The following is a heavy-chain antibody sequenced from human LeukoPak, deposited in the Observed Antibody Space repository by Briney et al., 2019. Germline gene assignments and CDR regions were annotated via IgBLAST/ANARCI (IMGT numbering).Heavy chain of an antibody. D-gene: IGHD3-22*01. CDR2: ISAYNGNT. CDR1: GYTFTSYG. CDR3: ARGRRKYYYDSSGYYYLSAFATLHAFDI. J-gene: IGHJ3*02. Sequence: GASVKVSCKASGYTFTSYGISWVRQAPGQGLEWMGWISAYNGNTNYAQKLQGRVTMTTDTSTSTAYMELRSLRSEDTAVYYCARGRRKYYYDSSGYYYLSAFATLHAFDIWGQGTMVTVSS. V-gene: IGHV1-18*01.